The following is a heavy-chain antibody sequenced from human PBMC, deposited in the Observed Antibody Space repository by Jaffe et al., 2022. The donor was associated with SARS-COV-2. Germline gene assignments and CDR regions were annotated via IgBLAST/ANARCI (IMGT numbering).Heavy chain of an antibody. D-gene: IGHD3-10*01. CDR2: IYYSGST. CDR3: ARVPRVRGVMGYYYYYMDV. CDR1: GGSISSYY. J-gene: IGHJ6*03. Sequence: QVQLQESGPGLVKPSETLSLTCTVSGGSISSYYWSWIRQPPGKGLEWIGYIYYSGSTNYNPSLKSRVTISVDTSKNQFSLKLSSVTAADTAVYYCARVPRVRGVMGYYYYYMDVWGKGTTVTVSS. V-gene: IGHV4-59*01.